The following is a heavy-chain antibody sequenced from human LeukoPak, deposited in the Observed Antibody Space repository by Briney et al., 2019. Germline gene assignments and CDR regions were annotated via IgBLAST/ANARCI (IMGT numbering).Heavy chain of an antibody. V-gene: IGHV3-23*01. Sequence: GGSLRLSCAASGFTFSSYAMSWVRQAPGKGLEWVSAISGSGGSTYYADSVKGRFTISRDNSKNTLYLQMNSLRAEDTAVYYCATSTVTMEGNWYYGMDVWGQGTTVTVSS. CDR1: GFTFSSYA. CDR2: ISGSGGST. CDR3: ATSTVTMEGNWYYGMDV. D-gene: IGHD4-17*01. J-gene: IGHJ6*02.